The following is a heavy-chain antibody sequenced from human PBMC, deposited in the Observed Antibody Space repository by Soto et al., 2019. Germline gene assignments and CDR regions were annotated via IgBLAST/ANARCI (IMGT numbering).Heavy chain of an antibody. CDR1: GFTFSSYA. J-gene: IGHJ6*02. D-gene: IGHD3-22*01. Sequence: PGGSLRLSCAASGFTFSSYAMSWVRQAPGKGLEWVSAISGSGSSKYYADSVKGRFTISRDNSKNTLYLQMNSLRAEDTAVYYCARDYYDSSGYYGYYGMDVWGQGTTVTVSS. V-gene: IGHV3-23*01. CDR2: ISGSGSSK. CDR3: ARDYYDSSGYYGYYGMDV.